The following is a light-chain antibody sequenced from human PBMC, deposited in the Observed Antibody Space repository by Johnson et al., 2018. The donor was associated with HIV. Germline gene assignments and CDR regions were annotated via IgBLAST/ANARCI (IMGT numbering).Light chain of an antibody. V-gene: IGLV1-51*01. CDR3: GTWDSSLSTFYV. Sequence: SVLTQPPSVSATPGQKVTISCSGSSSNIGNNYVSWYQQLPGTAPKLLIYDNNKRPSGIPDRFSGSKSGTSATLGIPGLPTADEADYYCGTWDSSLSTFYVFGTGTKVTVL. CDR2: DNN. J-gene: IGLJ1*01. CDR1: SSNIGNNY.